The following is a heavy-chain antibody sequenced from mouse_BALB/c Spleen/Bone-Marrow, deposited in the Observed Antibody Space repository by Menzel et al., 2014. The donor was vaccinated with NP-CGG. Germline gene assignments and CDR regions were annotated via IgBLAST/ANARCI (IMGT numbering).Heavy chain of an antibody. CDR3: SRRWNWDVRRYFDV. D-gene: IGHD4-1*01. J-gene: IGHJ1*01. CDR2: INSGGSNT. Sequence: EVMLVESGGDLVKPGGSLKLSCAASGFTFSSYGMSWVRQTPDKRLEWVATINSGGSNTYHLASVRGRFTISRDNAKNTLYLQKTSLKTEDAAAYYCSRRWNWDVRRYFDVWGAGTTVTVSS. CDR1: GFTFSSYG. V-gene: IGHV5-6*02.